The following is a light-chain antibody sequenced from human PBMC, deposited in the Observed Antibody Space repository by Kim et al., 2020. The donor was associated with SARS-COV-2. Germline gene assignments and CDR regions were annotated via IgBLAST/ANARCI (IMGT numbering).Light chain of an antibody. CDR2: DVS. CDR3: SSYTSSSPLYV. Sequence: QSITISCTGTSGNIGGYNYVSWYQQHPGKAPKLMIYDVSKRPSGVSDRFSGSKSGNTASLAISGLQAEDEADYYCSSYTSSSPLYVFGGGTKVTVL. J-gene: IGLJ1*01. V-gene: IGLV2-14*03. CDR1: SGNIGGYNY.